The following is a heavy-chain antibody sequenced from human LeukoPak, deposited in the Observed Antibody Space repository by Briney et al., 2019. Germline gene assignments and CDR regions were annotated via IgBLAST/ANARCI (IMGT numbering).Heavy chain of an antibody. CDR2: IFFTGTT. V-gene: IGHV4-59*12. CDR3: ARAPPGATYYYGMDV. CDR1: GGSISNYY. D-gene: IGHD1-26*01. Sequence: SETLSLTCTLSGGSISNYYWSWIRQPPGGGLEWIGYIFFTGTTKYNPFLQSRATMSIDTTWNHFSLKLTSVTAADTAVYYCARAPPGATYYYGMDVWGQGTTVTVSS. J-gene: IGHJ6*02.